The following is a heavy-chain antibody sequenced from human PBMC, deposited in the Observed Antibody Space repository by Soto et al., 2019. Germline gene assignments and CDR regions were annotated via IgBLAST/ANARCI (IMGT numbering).Heavy chain of an antibody. CDR2: ISAYNGNT. J-gene: IGHJ4*02. V-gene: IGHV1-18*01. D-gene: IGHD5-18*01. CDR3: ARDLSLGYSYVGAY. Sequence: ASVKVSCKASGYTFTSYRISWVRQAPGQGLEWMGWISAYNGNTNYAQKLQGRVTMTTDTSTSTAYMELRSLRSDDTAVYYCARDLSLGYSYVGAYWGQGTLVTVSS. CDR1: GYTFTSYR.